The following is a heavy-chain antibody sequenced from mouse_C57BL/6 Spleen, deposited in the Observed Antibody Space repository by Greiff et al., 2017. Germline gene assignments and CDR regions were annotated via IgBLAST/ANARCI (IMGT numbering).Heavy chain of an antibody. CDR2: INYDGSST. V-gene: IGHV5-16*01. CDR3: ARAPSYSHLYFDV. D-gene: IGHD1-1*01. Sequence: EVHLVESEGGLVQPGSSMKLSCTASGFTFSDYYMAWVRQVPEKGLEWVANINYDGSSTYYLDSLKSRFIISRDNAKNILYLQMSSLKSEDTATYYCARAPSYSHLYFDVWGTGTTVTVSS. CDR1: GFTFSDYY. J-gene: IGHJ1*03.